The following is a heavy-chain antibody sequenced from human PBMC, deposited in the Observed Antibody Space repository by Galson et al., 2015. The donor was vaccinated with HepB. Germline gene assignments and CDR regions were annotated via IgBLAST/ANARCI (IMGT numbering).Heavy chain of an antibody. V-gene: IGHV5-51*01. D-gene: IGHD3-22*01. CDR1: GYSFTSYW. Sequence: QSGAEVKKPGESLRISCKGSGYSFTSYWIGWVRQMPGKGLEWMGIIYPGDSDTRYSPSFQGQVTISADQSISTAYLQWSSLKASDTAMYYCARLGYYYDSSGYHEYFQHWGQGTLVTVSS. CDR2: IYPGDSDT. CDR3: ARLGYYYDSSGYHEYFQH. J-gene: IGHJ1*01.